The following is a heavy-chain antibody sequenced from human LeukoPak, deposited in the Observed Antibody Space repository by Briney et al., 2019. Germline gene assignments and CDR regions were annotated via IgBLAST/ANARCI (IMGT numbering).Heavy chain of an antibody. V-gene: IGHV3-23*01. Sequence: PGGSLRLSCAASGFTFSSYAMSWARQAPGKGLEWVSAISGSGGSTYYADSVKGRFTISRDNSKNTLYLQMNSLRAEDTAVYYCAKDSRITMIVLDAFDIWGQGTMVTVSS. J-gene: IGHJ3*02. CDR1: GFTFSSYA. D-gene: IGHD3-22*01. CDR3: AKDSRITMIVLDAFDI. CDR2: ISGSGGST.